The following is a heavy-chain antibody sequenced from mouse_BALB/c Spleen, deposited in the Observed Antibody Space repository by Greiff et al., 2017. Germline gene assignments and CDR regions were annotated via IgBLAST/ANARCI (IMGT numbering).Heavy chain of an antibody. V-gene: IGHV5-17*02. D-gene: IGHD2-1*01. CDR3: ARGGGNYEAMDY. CDR2: ISSGSSTI. CDR1: GFTFSSFG. Sequence: DVKLEESGGGLVQPGGSRKLSCAASGFTFSSFGMHWVRQAPEKGLEWVAYISSGSSTIYYADTVKGRFTISRDNPKNTLFLQMTSLRSEDTAMYYCARGGGNYEAMDYWGQGTSVTVSS. J-gene: IGHJ4*01.